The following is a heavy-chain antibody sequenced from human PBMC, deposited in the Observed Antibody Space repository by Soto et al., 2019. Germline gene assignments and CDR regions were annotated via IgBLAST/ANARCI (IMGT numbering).Heavy chain of an antibody. CDR1: GFTVSSNY. V-gene: IGHV3-53*04. CDR2: IYSGGST. D-gene: IGHD6-6*01. CDR3: ARQGIAARRSRLNWFDP. Sequence: GGSLRLSCAASGFTVSSNYMSWVRQAPGKGLEWVSVIYSGGSTYYADSVKGRFTISRHNSKNTLYLQMNSLRAEDTAVYYCARQGIAARRSRLNWFDPWGQGTLVTVSS. J-gene: IGHJ5*02.